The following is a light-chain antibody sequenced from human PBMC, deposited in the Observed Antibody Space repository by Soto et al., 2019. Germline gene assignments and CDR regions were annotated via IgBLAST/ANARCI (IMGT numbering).Light chain of an antibody. Sequence: EIVFTQSPGTLSLSPGERSTLSVSASQSVSNNYLAWYQQKPGQAPRLLIYGASNRATGIPDRFSGSGSGTDFTLTISRLEPEDFAVYYCQQYGSSGTFGQGTKVDIK. CDR3: QQYGSSGT. CDR1: QSVSNNY. CDR2: GAS. J-gene: IGKJ1*01. V-gene: IGKV3-20*01.